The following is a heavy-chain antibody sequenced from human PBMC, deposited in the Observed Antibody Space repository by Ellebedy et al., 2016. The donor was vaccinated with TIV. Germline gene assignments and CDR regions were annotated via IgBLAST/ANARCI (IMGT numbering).Heavy chain of an antibody. J-gene: IGHJ3*01. CDR2: VNYRGDT. Sequence: SETLSLTCTLSGGSISSSRNFWGWIRQPPGKGLEWIGSVNYRGDTFYNPSLKSRVIISSDISKNQFSLNMTSLTAADTAVYWCVRDFREVLLFGESQAFDFWGLGTRVTVSS. V-gene: IGHV4-39*07. CDR1: GGSISSSRNF. CDR3: VRDFREVLLFGESQAFDF. D-gene: IGHD3-10*02.